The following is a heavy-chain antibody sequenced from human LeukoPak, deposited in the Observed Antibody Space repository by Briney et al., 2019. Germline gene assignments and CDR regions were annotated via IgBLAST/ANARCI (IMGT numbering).Heavy chain of an antibody. Sequence: SETLSLTCAVYGGSFSGYYWSWIRQPPGKGLEWIGEINHSGSTNYNPSLKSRVTISVDTSKNQFSLELSSVTAADTALYFCARQLYVSGSYYAPMDVWGKGTTVTISS. J-gene: IGHJ6*03. D-gene: IGHD3-10*01. V-gene: IGHV4-34*01. CDR2: INHSGST. CDR3: ARQLYVSGSYYAPMDV. CDR1: GGSFSGYY.